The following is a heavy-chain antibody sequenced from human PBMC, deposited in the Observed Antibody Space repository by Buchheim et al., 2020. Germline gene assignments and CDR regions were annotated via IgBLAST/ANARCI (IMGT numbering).Heavy chain of an antibody. V-gene: IGHV1-46*01. J-gene: IGHJ6*02. D-gene: IGHD3-3*01. Sequence: QVQLVQSGAEVKKPGASVKVSCKASGYVLTTQYMHWVRQAPGEGLEWMGVINPSGGTTTYAQKFQGRVTMTRDTSTSTVYMELTSLRSEDTAVYFCARENYDYWSDVYNYYGMDVWGQGTT. CDR1: GYVLTTQY. CDR2: INPSGGTT. CDR3: ARENYDYWSDVYNYYGMDV.